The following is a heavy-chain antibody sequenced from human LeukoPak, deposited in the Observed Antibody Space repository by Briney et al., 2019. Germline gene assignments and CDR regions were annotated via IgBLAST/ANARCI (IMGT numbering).Heavy chain of an antibody. D-gene: IGHD3-16*02. Sequence: GGSLRLSCAASGFTFSSYGMHWVRQAPGKGLEWVAFIRYDGSNKYYADSVKGRFTISRDNSKNTPYLQMNSLRAEDTALYYCARDRGGIGYYMDVWGKGTTVTVSS. CDR3: ARDRGGIGYYMDV. CDR1: GFTFSSYG. CDR2: IRYDGSNK. V-gene: IGHV3-30*02. J-gene: IGHJ6*03.